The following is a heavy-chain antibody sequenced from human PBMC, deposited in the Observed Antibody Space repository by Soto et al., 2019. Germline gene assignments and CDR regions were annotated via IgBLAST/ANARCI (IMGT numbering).Heavy chain of an antibody. CDR2: ILPIINKS. V-gene: IGHV1-69*01. CDR3: ARRVAGSAGGFDK. J-gene: IGHJ4*02. Sequence: QVQLVQPGAEVKRPGSSMRVSCKASGGTFGTYTIAWLRQPPGQGPEWMGGILPIINKSNYAQKFQGRVTMTADESTSTAYMDLNSLRFDDTSVYYCARRVAGSAGGFDKWGQGTRVTVS. CDR1: GGTFGTYT.